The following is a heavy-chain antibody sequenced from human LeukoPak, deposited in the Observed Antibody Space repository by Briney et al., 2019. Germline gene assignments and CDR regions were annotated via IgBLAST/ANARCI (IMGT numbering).Heavy chain of an antibody. J-gene: IGHJ3*02. V-gene: IGHV1-18*01. Sequence: ASVTVSCKASGYIFTSYYLHWVRQSPGQGLEWMGWISVYNGNTNYAQKLQGRVTMTTDTSTSTAYMELRSLRSDDTAVYYCARDELRGAFNIWGQGTMVTVSS. CDR1: GYIFTSYY. CDR2: ISVYNGNT. CDR3: ARDELRGAFNI. D-gene: IGHD1-1*01.